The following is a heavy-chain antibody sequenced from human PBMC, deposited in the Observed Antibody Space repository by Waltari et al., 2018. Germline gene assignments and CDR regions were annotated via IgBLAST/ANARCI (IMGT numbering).Heavy chain of an antibody. CDR3: ARAHWGFDF. V-gene: IGHV4-4*02. CDR2: IFHTGST. J-gene: IGHJ4*02. D-gene: IGHD7-27*01. CDR1: GGSISNSSW. Sequence: QVQLQESGPGLVKPSGTLSLTCAVSGGSISNSSWWGWVRQPPGKGLEWIGEIFHTGSTNYNYSPSLKSRVTMSLDKSKNQFSLKLNSVTAADTAVYYCARAHWGFDFWGQGVLVTVSS.